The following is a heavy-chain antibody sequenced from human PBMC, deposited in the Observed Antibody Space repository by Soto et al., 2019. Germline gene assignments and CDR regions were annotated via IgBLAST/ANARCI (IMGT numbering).Heavy chain of an antibody. J-gene: IGHJ5*02. CDR2: IYYSGST. CDR3: ARSYDFLDWFDP. Sequence: PSETLSLACTVSGGSISSYYWSWIRQPPGKGLEWIGYIYYSGSTNYNPSLKSRVTISVDTSKNQFSLKLSSVTAADTAVYYCARSYDFLDWFDPWGQGTLVTVSS. V-gene: IGHV4-59*01. D-gene: IGHD3-3*01. CDR1: GGSISSYY.